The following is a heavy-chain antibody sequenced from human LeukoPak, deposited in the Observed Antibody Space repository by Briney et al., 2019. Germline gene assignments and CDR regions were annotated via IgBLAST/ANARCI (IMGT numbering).Heavy chain of an antibody. D-gene: IGHD3-9*01. CDR1: GYTFTSYD. V-gene: IGHV1-8*01. CDR2: MNPNSGNT. CDR3: AATGYTNYGMDV. Sequence: ASVKVSCTASGYTFTSYDINWVRQATGQGLEWMGWMNPNSGNTGYAQKFQGRVTMTRNTSISTAYMELSSLRSEDTAVYYCAATGYTNYGMDVWGQGTTVTVSS. J-gene: IGHJ6*02.